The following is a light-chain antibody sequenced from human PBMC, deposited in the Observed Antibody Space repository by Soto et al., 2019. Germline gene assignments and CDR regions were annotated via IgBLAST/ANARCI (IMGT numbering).Light chain of an antibody. CDR3: QQSYTTPVT. CDR1: QSISIY. CDR2: SAS. Sequence: DIQMTQSPSSLSASVTDKVTITCRASQSISIYLNWYQQKPGQAPQLLIYSASNLQSGVPSRFSGSGSGTEFTLTISSLQPEDFAAYYCQQSYTTPVTFGQGTRLEIK. J-gene: IGKJ5*01. V-gene: IGKV1-39*01.